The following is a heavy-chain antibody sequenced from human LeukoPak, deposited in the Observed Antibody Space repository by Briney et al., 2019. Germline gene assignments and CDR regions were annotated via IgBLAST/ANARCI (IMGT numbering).Heavy chain of an antibody. Sequence: GGSLRLSCAASGFTFSSYAMSWVRQAPGKGLEWVSSLSGSGGSTYYADSMKGRVTISRDNSKNTLYLQTNSLRAEDTAVYYCAKDAVATPTRTFDFWGQGTLVTVSS. CDR2: LSGSGGST. V-gene: IGHV3-23*01. CDR3: AKDAVATPTRTFDF. D-gene: IGHD5-12*01. J-gene: IGHJ4*02. CDR1: GFTFSSYA.